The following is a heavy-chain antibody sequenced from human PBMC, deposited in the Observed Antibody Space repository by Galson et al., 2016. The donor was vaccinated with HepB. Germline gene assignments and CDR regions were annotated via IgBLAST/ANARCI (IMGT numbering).Heavy chain of an antibody. CDR2: INAGNGDT. J-gene: IGHJ4*02. CDR1: GYTFTSFV. D-gene: IGHD2-21*02. CDR3: ASGNCGGDCYLDY. V-gene: IGHV1-3*01. Sequence: SVKVSCKASGYTFTSFVIHWVRQAPGQRLEWMGWINAGNGDTGYSQRFQGRVTIARDTSANTAYMELSSLKSEDTAVYYCASGNCGGDCYLDYWGQGTLVPVSS.